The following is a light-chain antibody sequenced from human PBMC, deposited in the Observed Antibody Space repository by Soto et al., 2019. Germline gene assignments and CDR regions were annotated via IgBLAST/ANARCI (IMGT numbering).Light chain of an antibody. CDR2: GAS. CDR1: QSVSSN. V-gene: IGKV3-20*01. Sequence: EIVLTQSPGTLSLSPGERATLSCRASQSVSSNLAWYQQKPGQAPRLLIYGASSRATVIPDRFSGSGSGTDFTLTISRLEPEDFAVYYCQQYGSSPSWTFGQGTKVDIK. J-gene: IGKJ1*01. CDR3: QQYGSSPSWT.